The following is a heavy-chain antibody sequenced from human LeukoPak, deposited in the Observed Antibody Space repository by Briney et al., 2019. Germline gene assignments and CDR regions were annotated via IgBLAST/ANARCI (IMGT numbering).Heavy chain of an antibody. V-gene: IGHV3-23*01. J-gene: IGHJ3*02. CDR1: GFTFSSYG. Sequence: AGGSLRLSCAASGFTFSSYGMSWVRQAPGKGLEWVSAISGSGGSTYYADSVKGRFTISRDNAKNSLYLQMNSLRAEDTAVYYCARAPDVYDILTGYYTHPDAFDIWGQGTMVTVSS. CDR3: ARAPDVYDILTGYYTHPDAFDI. CDR2: ISGSGGST. D-gene: IGHD3-9*01.